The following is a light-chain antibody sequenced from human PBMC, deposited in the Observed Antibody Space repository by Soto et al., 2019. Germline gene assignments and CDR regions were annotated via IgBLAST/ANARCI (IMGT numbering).Light chain of an antibody. CDR2: DVS. J-gene: IGLJ2*01. CDR1: SSDFGTYNR. V-gene: IGLV2-18*01. CDR3: SFYTRSSRV. Sequence: QSALTQPPSVSGSPGQSVTISCTATSSDFGTYNRVSWYQQPPGTAPKLVIYDVSNRPSGVPDRFSGSKSGNTASLTISGLQAEDEADYYCSFYTRSSRVFGGGTKLTVL.